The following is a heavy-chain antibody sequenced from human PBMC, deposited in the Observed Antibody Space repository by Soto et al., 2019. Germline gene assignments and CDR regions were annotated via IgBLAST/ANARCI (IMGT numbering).Heavy chain of an antibody. D-gene: IGHD3-3*01. Sequence: GGSLRLSCAASGFTFSSYGMHWVRQAPGKGLEWVAVISYDGSNKYYADSVKGRFTISRDNSKNTLYLQMNSLRAEDTAVYYCARGRVSWIAQEWNIDGWAQGNTVTVSS. CDR3: ARGRVSWIAQEWNIDG. V-gene: IGHV3-30*03. CDR2: ISYDGSNK. CDR1: GFTFSSYG. J-gene: IGHJ6*02.